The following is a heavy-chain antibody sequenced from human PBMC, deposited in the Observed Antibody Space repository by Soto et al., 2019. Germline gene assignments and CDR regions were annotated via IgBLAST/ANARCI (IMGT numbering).Heavy chain of an antibody. Sequence: PSETLSLTCAVYGGSFSGYYWSWIRQPPGKGLEWIGEINHSGSTDYNPSLKSRVTISVDTSNNQLSLKLRSVTAADTAVYYCARHDGFSSGWIFDYWGHGTLVTVSS. V-gene: IGHV4-34*01. CDR2: INHSGST. D-gene: IGHD6-19*01. J-gene: IGHJ4*01. CDR3: ARHDGFSSGWIFDY. CDR1: GGSFSGYY.